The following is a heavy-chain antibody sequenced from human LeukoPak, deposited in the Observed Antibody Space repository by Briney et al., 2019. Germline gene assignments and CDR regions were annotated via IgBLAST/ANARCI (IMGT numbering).Heavy chain of an antibody. CDR2: ISGSGGST. CDR1: GFTFSSYE. Sequence: PGGSLRLSCAASGFTFSSYEMNWVRQAPGKGLEWVSAISGSGGSTYYADSVKGRFTISRDNSKNTLYLQMNSLRAEDTAVYYCAKDLYYYDSSGYYYVDGPLNYWGQGTLVTVSS. V-gene: IGHV3-23*01. CDR3: AKDLYYYDSSGYYYVDGPLNY. D-gene: IGHD3-22*01. J-gene: IGHJ4*02.